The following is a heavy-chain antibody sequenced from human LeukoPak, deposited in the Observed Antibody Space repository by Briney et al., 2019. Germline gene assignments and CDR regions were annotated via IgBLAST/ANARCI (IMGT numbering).Heavy chain of an antibody. Sequence: GASVKVPCKASGYTFTGYYMHWVRQAPGQGLEWMGWINPNSGGTNYAQKFQGRVTMTRDTSISTAYMELSRLRSDDTAVYYCARIELVPFDAFDIWGQGTMVTVSS. D-gene: IGHD6-6*01. CDR3: ARIELVPFDAFDI. V-gene: IGHV1-2*02. J-gene: IGHJ3*02. CDR2: INPNSGGT. CDR1: GYTFTGYY.